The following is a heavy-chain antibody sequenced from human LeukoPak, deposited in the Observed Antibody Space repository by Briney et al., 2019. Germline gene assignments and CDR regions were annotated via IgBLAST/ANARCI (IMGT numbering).Heavy chain of an antibody. CDR3: ARELPSYSKFFDY. J-gene: IGHJ4*02. D-gene: IGHD4-11*01. Sequence: GGSLTLSCAASGFTLSRYAMSWVRQAPGEVLEWVSAISGSVGRTYYADSVKGRVTISRDNSKNTLYLQMNSLRAEDTAVYYCARELPSYSKFFDYWGQGTLVTVSS. CDR1: GFTLSRYA. V-gene: IGHV3-23*01. CDR2: ISGSVGRT.